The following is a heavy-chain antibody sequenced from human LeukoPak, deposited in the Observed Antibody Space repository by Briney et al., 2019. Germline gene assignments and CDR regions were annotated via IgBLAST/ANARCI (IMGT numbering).Heavy chain of an antibody. J-gene: IGHJ4*02. CDR2: ISGSGVGT. Sequence: GGSLRLSCAASGFTYSSYAMSWVRQAPGKGLEWVSTISGSGVGTDYADSVKGRFTISRDNSKDTLYLQMNSLRAEDTAVYSCAKDRLTGDLPHFDYWGQGTLVTVSS. CDR1: GFTYSSYA. V-gene: IGHV3-23*01. CDR3: AKDRLTGDLPHFDY. D-gene: IGHD7-27*01.